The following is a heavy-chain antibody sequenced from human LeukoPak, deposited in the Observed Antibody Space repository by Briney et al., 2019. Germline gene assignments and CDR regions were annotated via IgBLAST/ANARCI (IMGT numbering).Heavy chain of an antibody. CDR3: ARVSTRFLEWLYLDY. Sequence: GSVKVSCKASGYTLTNYDINWVRQATGQGLEWMGWMNPNSGHTGYTQKFQGRVSMTRDTSVSTAYMELNSLRSEDTAVYYCARVSTRFLEWLYLDYWGQGTLVTVSS. V-gene: IGHV1-8*01. J-gene: IGHJ4*02. CDR2: MNPNSGHT. D-gene: IGHD3-3*01. CDR1: GYTLTNYD.